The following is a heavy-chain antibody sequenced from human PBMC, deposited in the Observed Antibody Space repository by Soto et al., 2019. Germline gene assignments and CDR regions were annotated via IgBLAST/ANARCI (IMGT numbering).Heavy chain of an antibody. Sequence: QVQLVESGGGVVQPGRSLRLSCAASEFTFSNYGMHWVRQAPGKGLEWVAVISYEGSNKYYADSVKGRFTISRDNSKNTLYLQMNSLRAEDTAVYYCAKDTYNWFDSWGQGTLVTVSS. J-gene: IGHJ5*01. CDR1: EFTFSNYG. V-gene: IGHV3-30*18. CDR2: ISYEGSNK. CDR3: AKDTYNWFDS.